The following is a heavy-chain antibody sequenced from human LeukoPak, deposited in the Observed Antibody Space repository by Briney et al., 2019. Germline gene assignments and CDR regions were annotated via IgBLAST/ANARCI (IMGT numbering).Heavy chain of an antibody. Sequence: GGSLRLSCAASGFTFSSYAMSWVRQAPGKGLEWVSSMSGSGGSTYYADSVKGRFTISRDNSKNTLYLRMNSLRAEDTAVYYCAKDRSAVAAIRFDPWGQGTLVTVSS. J-gene: IGHJ5*02. CDR3: AKDRSAVAAIRFDP. CDR2: MSGSGGST. CDR1: GFTFSSYA. D-gene: IGHD6-19*01. V-gene: IGHV3-23*01.